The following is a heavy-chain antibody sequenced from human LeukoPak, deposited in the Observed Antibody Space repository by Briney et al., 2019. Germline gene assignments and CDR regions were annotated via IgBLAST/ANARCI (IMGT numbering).Heavy chain of an antibody. CDR1: GFTFSNAW. CDR2: IKSKTDGGTT. Sequence: PGGSLRLSCAASGFTFSNAWMSWVRQAPGKGLEWVGRIKSKTDGGTTDYAAPVKGRFTISRDDSKNTLYLQMNSLKTEDTAVYYCTSSSHYDYVWGSYRPSGFWGIWGQGTMVTVSS. D-gene: IGHD3-16*02. J-gene: IGHJ3*02. CDR3: TSSSHYDYVWGSYRPSGFWGI. V-gene: IGHV3-15*01.